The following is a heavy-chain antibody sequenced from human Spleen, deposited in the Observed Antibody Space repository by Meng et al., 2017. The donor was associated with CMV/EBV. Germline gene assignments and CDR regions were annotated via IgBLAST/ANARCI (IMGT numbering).Heavy chain of an antibody. J-gene: IGHJ6*02. V-gene: IGHV3-30*02. Sequence: GESLKISCAASGFTFSRYGMHWVRQAPGKGLEWVAFIGYDESNKYYADSVKGRFTISRDNSTLYVQMNSLRAEDTAVYYCARGRVTGVSGYYSYYYYYGMDVWGQGTTVTVSS. D-gene: IGHD3-22*01. CDR3: ARGRVTGVSGYYSYYYYYGMDV. CDR2: IGYDESNK. CDR1: GFTFSRYG.